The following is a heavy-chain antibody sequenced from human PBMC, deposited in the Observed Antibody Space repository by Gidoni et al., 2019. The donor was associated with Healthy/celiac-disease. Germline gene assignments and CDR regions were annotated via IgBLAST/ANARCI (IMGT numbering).Heavy chain of an antibody. CDR1: GFTFSSYG. CDR2: ISYDGSYK. Sequence: PASGFTFSSYGMHWVRQAPGKGLEWVAVISYDGSYKYYADSVKGRFTISRDNSKNTLYLQMNSLRAEDTAVYSCAIDYYGGIDYWGQGTLVTVSS. V-gene: IGHV3-30*03. D-gene: IGHD4-17*01. CDR3: AIDYYGGIDY. J-gene: IGHJ4*02.